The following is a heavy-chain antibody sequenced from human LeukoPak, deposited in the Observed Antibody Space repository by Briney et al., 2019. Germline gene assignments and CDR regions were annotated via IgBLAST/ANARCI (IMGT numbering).Heavy chain of an antibody. V-gene: IGHV3-7*01. CDR2: MNQDGGEK. Sequence: PGGSLRLSCAASGFTFNTYWLTWIRQAPGKGLEWVANMNQDGGEKYYVDSVKGRFTISRDNAKNSLYLQMNSLRAVDTAVYYCSRALEYRSGWSTFYAFHIWGQGTMVTVSS. CDR1: GFTFNTYW. D-gene: IGHD6-19*01. J-gene: IGHJ3*02. CDR3: SRALEYRSGWSTFYAFHI.